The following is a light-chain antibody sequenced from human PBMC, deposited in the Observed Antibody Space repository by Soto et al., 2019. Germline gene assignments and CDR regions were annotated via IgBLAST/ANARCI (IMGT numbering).Light chain of an antibody. CDR1: SSDVGAYNY. V-gene: IGLV2-14*01. CDR3: SSYTTSTPLI. CDR2: DVS. Sequence: QSALTQPASVSGSPGQSITISCAGTSSDVGAYNYVSWYQQHPDKAPKLIIYDVSNRPSGVSNRFSGSKSGNTASLTISGLQAEDEADYYCSSYTTSTPLIFGGGTKLTVL. J-gene: IGLJ2*01.